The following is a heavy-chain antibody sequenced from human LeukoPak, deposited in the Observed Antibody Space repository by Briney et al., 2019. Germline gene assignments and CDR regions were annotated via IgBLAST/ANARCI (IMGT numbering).Heavy chain of an antibody. J-gene: IGHJ4*02. CDR1: GGSINNYY. CDR2: IYYSGST. Sequence: SETLSLTCIVSGGSINNYYWSWIRQPAGKGLEWIGGIYYSGSTYYNPSLKSRVTISVDTSKNQFSLKLSSVTAADTAVYYCARHYFDNSAYYPPAYWGQGTLVTVSS. V-gene: IGHV4-59*08. D-gene: IGHD3-22*01. CDR3: ARHYFDNSAYYPPAY.